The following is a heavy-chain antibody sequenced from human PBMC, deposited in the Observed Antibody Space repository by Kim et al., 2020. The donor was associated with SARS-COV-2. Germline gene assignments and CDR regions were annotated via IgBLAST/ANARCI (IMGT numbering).Heavy chain of an antibody. CDR1: GFTVSSNY. CDR3: ARVWSGYYMYPYYMDV. CDR2: IYSGGST. D-gene: IGHD3-3*01. V-gene: IGHV3-66*01. Sequence: GGSLRLSCAASGFTVSSNYMSWVRQAPGKGLEWVSVIYSGGSTYYADSVKGRFTISRDNSKNTLYLQMNSLRAEDTAVYYCARVWSGYYMYPYYMDVWGKGTTVTVSS. J-gene: IGHJ6*03.